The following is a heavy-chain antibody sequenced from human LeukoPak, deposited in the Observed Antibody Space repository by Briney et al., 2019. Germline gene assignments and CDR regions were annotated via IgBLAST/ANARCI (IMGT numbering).Heavy chain of an antibody. Sequence: GGSLRLSCAASGFTFSSYSMNWVRQAPGKGLEWVSSISSSSSYIYYADSVKGRFTISRDNAKNSLYLQMNSLRAEDTAVYYCAREGEYCSSTSCYSRLFDYWGQGTLATVSS. D-gene: IGHD2-2*02. CDR3: AREGEYCSSTSCYSRLFDY. CDR2: ISSSSSYI. J-gene: IGHJ4*02. V-gene: IGHV3-21*01. CDR1: GFTFSSYS.